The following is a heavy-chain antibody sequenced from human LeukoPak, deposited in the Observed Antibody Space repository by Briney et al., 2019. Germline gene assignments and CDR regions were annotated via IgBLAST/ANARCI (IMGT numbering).Heavy chain of an antibody. CDR2: IKQGGSEK. Sequence: GGSLRLSCAASGFTFSSYWMSWVRQAPGKGLEWVANIKQGGSEKYYVDSVKGRFTISRDNAKNSLFLQMNSLRAEDTAVYYCARGSPRYYGSGSYRGYYFDYWGQGTLVTVSS. D-gene: IGHD3-10*01. CDR3: ARGSPRYYGSGSYRGYYFDY. V-gene: IGHV3-7*01. J-gene: IGHJ4*02. CDR1: GFTFSSYW.